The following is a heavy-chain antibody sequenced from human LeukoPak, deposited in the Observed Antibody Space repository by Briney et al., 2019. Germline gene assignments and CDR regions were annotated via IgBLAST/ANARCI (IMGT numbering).Heavy chain of an antibody. V-gene: IGHV3-23*01. CDR2: ISGRGGST. Sequence: GGSLRLSCAASGFTFSSYAMSWVRQAPGKGLEWVSAISGRGGSTYYADSVKGRFPISRDNSKNTLYLQMNSLRAEDTAVYFCAKRGVVIRVILVGFHKEANYFDSWGQGALVTVSS. CDR1: GFTFSSYA. D-gene: IGHD3-22*01. CDR3: AKRGVVIRVILVGFHKEANYFDS. J-gene: IGHJ4*02.